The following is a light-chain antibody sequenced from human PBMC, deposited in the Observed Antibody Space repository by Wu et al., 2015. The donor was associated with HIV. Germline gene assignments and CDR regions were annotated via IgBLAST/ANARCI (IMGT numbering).Light chain of an antibody. CDR1: QSVSSY. J-gene: IGKJ3*01. V-gene: IGKV3-11*01. CDR2: DAS. Sequence: EIVLTQSPATLSLSPGERATLSCRASQSVSSYLAWYQQKPGQAPRLLIFDASNRATGIPARFSGSGSGTDFTLTISSLEPEDFAVYYCQQRSQVFTFGPGTRVDIK. CDR3: QQRSQVFT.